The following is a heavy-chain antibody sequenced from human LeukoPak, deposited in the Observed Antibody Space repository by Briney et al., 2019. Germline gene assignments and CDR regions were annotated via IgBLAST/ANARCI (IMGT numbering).Heavy chain of an antibody. CDR2: IWYDGSNK. V-gene: IGHV3-33*08. Sequence: QPGGSLRLSCVVSGFTISNNYMSWVRQAPGKGLEWVAVIWYDGSNKYYADSVKGRFTISRDNSKNTLYLQMNSLRAEDTGVYFCARGLAVSSNYWGQGTLVTVSS. D-gene: IGHD6-19*01. CDR1: GFTISNNY. CDR3: ARGLAVSSNY. J-gene: IGHJ4*02.